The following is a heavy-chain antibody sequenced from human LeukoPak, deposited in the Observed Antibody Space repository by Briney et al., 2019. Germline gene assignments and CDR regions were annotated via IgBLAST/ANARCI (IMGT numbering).Heavy chain of an antibody. Sequence: GGSLRLSCAASGFDFSSNWMHWVRHAPGQGLVWVSRIKGDGISANYADSVKGRFTISRDTAKNTLYLQMNSLRAEDTAVYYCARGRPHGNDYWGQGTLVTVSS. CDR2: IKGDGISA. CDR1: GFDFSSNW. J-gene: IGHJ4*02. V-gene: IGHV3-74*01. CDR3: ARGRPHGNDY. D-gene: IGHD4-23*01.